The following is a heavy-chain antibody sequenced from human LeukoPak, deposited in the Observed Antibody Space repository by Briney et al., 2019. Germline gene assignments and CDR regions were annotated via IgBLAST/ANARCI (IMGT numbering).Heavy chain of an antibody. J-gene: IGHJ3*02. CDR2: VYYSGKT. Sequence: SETLSLTCTVSGGSISGHYWSWIRQPPGKGLEWIGYVYYSGKTYYSSSLRSRVTISVDTSKNHFSLKLTSVTAADTALYYCARLLDNDSTGAPDTFDMWGQGTMVTVSS. V-gene: IGHV4-59*11. D-gene: IGHD2-8*02. CDR1: GGSISGHY. CDR3: ARLLDNDSTGAPDTFDM.